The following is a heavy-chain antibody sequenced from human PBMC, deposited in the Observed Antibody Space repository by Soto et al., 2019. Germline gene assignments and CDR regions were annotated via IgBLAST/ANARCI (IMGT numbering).Heavy chain of an antibody. Sequence: PSETLSVTCTVSGGSISSYYWSWIRQPPGKGLEWIGYIYYSGSTNYNPSLKSRVTISVDTSKNQFSLKLSSVTAADTAVYYCARGLISGYYLYDAFDIWGQGTMVTVSS. CDR3: ARGLISGYYLYDAFDI. CDR2: IYYSGST. D-gene: IGHD3-22*01. CDR1: GGSISSYY. V-gene: IGHV4-59*01. J-gene: IGHJ3*02.